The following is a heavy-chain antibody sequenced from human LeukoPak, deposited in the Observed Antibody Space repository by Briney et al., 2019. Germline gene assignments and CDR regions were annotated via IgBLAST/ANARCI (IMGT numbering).Heavy chain of an antibody. D-gene: IGHD6-13*01. V-gene: IGHV4-30-4*08. CDR1: SGSISSGDYY. J-gene: IGHJ4*02. CDR3: ARDEAAGLGSFDY. Sequence: PSETLSLTCTVSSGSISSGDYYWSWIRQPPGKGLEWIGYIYYSGSTYYNPSLKSRVTISVDTSKNQFSLKLSSVTAADTAAYYCARDEAAGLGSFDYWGQGTLVTVSS. CDR2: IYYSGST.